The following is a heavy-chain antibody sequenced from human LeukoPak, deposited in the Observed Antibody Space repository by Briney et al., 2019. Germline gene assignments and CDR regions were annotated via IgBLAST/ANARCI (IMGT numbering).Heavy chain of an antibody. V-gene: IGHV3-21*01. J-gene: IGHJ6*02. Sequence: GGSLRLSCAASGFTFSSYSMNWVRQAPGKGLEWVSSISSSSSYIYYADSVKGRFTISRENAKNSLYLQMNSLRAEDTAVYYCANRGRDSSGPGNGMDVWGQGTTVTVSS. CDR2: ISSSSSYI. CDR3: ANRGRDSSGPGNGMDV. CDR1: GFTFSSYS. D-gene: IGHD3-22*01.